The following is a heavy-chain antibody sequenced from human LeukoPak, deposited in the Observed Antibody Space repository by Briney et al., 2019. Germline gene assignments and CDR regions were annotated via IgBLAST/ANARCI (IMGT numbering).Heavy chain of an antibody. CDR2: IYPGDSDT. CDR1: GYNLNTFW. Sequence: GESLKISCEGSGYNLNTFWIGWVRQKPGEGLEWVGIIYPGDSDTKYSPPVQGQVTISADKPITAAYLQWSRLKASDTAMYYCVRRRGSRWKGGFDYWGQGTLVTVSS. D-gene: IGHD6-13*01. CDR3: VRRRGSRWKGGFDY. J-gene: IGHJ4*02. V-gene: IGHV5-51*01.